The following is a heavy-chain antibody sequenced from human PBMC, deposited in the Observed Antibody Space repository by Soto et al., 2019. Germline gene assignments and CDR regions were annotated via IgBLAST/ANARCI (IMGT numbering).Heavy chain of an antibody. V-gene: IGHV3-23*01. CDR2: ISGSGGST. Sequence: GGSLRLSCAASGFPFSSYAMSWVRQAPGKGLEWVSAISGSGGSTYYADSVKGRFTISRDNSKNTLYLQMNSLRAEDTAVYYCAKDPVRTGYSSGRHLLPNYNFDYWGQGTLVTVSS. D-gene: IGHD6-19*01. CDR1: GFPFSSYA. J-gene: IGHJ4*02. CDR3: AKDPVRTGYSSGRHLLPNYNFDY.